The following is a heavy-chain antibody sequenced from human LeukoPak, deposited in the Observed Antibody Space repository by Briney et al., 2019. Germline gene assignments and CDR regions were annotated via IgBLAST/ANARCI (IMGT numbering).Heavy chain of an antibody. CDR2: IKQDGSEK. CDR3: AKPPQGFYYYYMDV. CDR1: GFTFSSYW. J-gene: IGHJ6*03. V-gene: IGHV3-7*03. Sequence: GGSLRLSCAASGFTFSSYWMSWVRQAPGKGLEWVANIKQDGSEKYYVDSVKGRFTISRDNAKNSLYLQMNSLRAEDTAVYYCAKPPQGFYYYYMDVWGKGTTVTISS.